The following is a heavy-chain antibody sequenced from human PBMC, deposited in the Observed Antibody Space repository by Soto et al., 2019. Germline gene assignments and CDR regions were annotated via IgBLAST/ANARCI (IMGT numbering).Heavy chain of an antibody. V-gene: IGHV3-33*01. D-gene: IGHD3-16*01. CDR2: MWFDGSKK. CDR3: ARAHSMMILDRFDP. Sequence: PGGSLRLSCASSGFKFRNYAIHWVRQAPGKGLEWLAVMWFDGSKKYYADSAKGRFTISRDNSKNTVYLDMNSLTADDSGVFYCARAHSMMILDRFDPWGHGTLVTV. J-gene: IGHJ5*02. CDR1: GFKFRNYA.